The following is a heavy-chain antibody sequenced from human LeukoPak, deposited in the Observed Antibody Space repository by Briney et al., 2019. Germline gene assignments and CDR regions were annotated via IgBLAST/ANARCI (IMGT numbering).Heavy chain of an antibody. D-gene: IGHD6-19*01. CDR3: AKDKWLAPRTYYYGMDV. Sequence: GGSLRLSCAASGFTFDDYAMHWVRQAPGKGLEWVSGISWNSGSIGYADSVKGRFTISRDNARNSLYLQMNSLRAEDTALYYCAKDKWLAPRTYYYGMDVWGQGTTVTVSS. V-gene: IGHV3-9*01. CDR2: ISWNSGSI. J-gene: IGHJ6*02. CDR1: GFTFDDYA.